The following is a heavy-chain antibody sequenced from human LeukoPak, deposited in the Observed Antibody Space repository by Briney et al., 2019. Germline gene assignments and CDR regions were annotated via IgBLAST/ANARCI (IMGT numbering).Heavy chain of an antibody. CDR2: ISSSSNYI. D-gene: IGHD2-15*01. CDR3: ARVLRYCSGGNCYSGGLGYMDV. J-gene: IGHJ6*03. CDR1: GFTFSSYS. Sequence: GGSLRLSCAASGFTFSSYSMNWVRQAPGKGLEWVSSISSSSNYIYYADSVRGRFTISRDNAKNSLYLQMNSLRAEDTAVYYCARVLRYCSGGNCYSGGLGYMDVWGKGTTVTISS. V-gene: IGHV3-21*04.